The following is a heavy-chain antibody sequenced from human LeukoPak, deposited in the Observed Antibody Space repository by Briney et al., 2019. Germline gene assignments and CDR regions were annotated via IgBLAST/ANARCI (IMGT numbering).Heavy chain of an antibody. CDR3: ARDKGSGSWAMSRNWFDP. V-gene: IGHV3-7*01. Sequence: GGSLRLSCAASGFTFSSYWMSWVRQAPGKGLEWVANIKQDGSEKYYVDSVKGRFTISRDNAKNSLYLQMNSLRAEDTAVYYCARDKGSGSWAMSRNWFDPWGQGTLVTVSS. D-gene: IGHD3-10*01. CDR1: GFTFSSYW. CDR2: IKQDGSEK. J-gene: IGHJ5*02.